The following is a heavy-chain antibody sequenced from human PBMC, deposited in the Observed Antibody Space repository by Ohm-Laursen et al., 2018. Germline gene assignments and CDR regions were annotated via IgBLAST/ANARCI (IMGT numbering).Heavy chain of an antibody. CDR1: GFTVSSNY. CDR3: AKDYSGGWVDY. CDR2: IYSSGST. V-gene: IGHV3-66*01. J-gene: IGHJ4*02. Sequence: SLRLSCAASGFTVSSNYMSWVRQAPEKVEWVSVIYSSGSTFYADSVKGRFSISRDNSKNEVYLQMNSLRAEDTAVYYCAKDYSGGWVDYWGQGTLVTVSS. D-gene: IGHD6-19*01.